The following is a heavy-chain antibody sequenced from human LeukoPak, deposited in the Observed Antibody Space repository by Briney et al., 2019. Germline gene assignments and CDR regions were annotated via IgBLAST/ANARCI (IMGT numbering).Heavy chain of an antibody. CDR3: ARELELRGFDY. V-gene: IGHV3-53*01. Sequence: GGSLRLSCAASGFTVSSNYMSWVRQAPGKGLEWVSVIYSGGSTYYADSVKGRFTISRDNAKNSLYLQMNSLRAEDTAVYYCARELELRGFDYWGQGTLVTVSS. J-gene: IGHJ4*02. CDR1: GFTVSSNY. CDR2: IYSGGST. D-gene: IGHD1-7*01.